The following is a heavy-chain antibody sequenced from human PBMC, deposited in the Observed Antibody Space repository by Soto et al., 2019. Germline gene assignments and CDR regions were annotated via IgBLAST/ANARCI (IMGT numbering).Heavy chain of an antibody. J-gene: IGHJ6*03. CDR1: GFTFSNAW. CDR3: ITVEVPGGTNDWGYYYYYMDV. CDR2: IKSKIDDETT. V-gene: IGHV3-15*01. Sequence: EVQVVESGGGLVKPGGSLRLSCEGSGFTFSNAWMSWVRQAPGKGLEWVGRIKSKIDDETTEYAAPVKGRFTISRDDSKNTLYLQMNSMKTEDPGMYYCITVEVPGGTNDWGYYYYYMDVWGKGTTVTVSS. D-gene: IGHD2-2*01.